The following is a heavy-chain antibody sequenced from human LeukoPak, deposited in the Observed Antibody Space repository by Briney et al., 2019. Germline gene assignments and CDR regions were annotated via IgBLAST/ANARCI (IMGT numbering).Heavy chain of an antibody. CDR3: ARGSAVGVSSPGDYFDY. CDR2: IRYDGSNK. CDR1: GFTYSSYG. J-gene: IGHJ4*02. V-gene: IGHV3-30*02. D-gene: IGHD3-3*01. Sequence: PGGSLRLSCAASGFTYSSYGMHWVCQAPGKGLEWVAFIRYDGSNKYYADSVKGRFTISRDNSKNTLYLQMNSLRSEDTAVYYCARGSAVGVSSPGDYFDYWGQGTLVTVSS.